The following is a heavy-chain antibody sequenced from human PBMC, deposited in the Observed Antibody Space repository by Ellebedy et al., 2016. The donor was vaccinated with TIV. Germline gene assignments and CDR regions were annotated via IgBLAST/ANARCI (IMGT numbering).Heavy chain of an antibody. Sequence: GESLKISCAASGFTFSSYWMSWVRQAPGKGLEWVSLLSNGGTAYYADSVKGRFTISRDNSKNTFYLQMHSLRAEDTAVYFCARDGDYHFDTSGHYAGYWGQGTLVTVSS. J-gene: IGHJ4*02. CDR1: GFTFSSYW. D-gene: IGHD3-22*01. CDR2: LSNGGTA. V-gene: IGHV3-53*01. CDR3: ARDGDYHFDTSGHYAGY.